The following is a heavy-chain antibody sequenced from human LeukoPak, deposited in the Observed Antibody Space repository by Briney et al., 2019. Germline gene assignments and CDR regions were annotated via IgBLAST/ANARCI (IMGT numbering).Heavy chain of an antibody. D-gene: IGHD3-22*01. V-gene: IGHV3-7*01. CDR2: INQDGRIQ. CDR3: ARQGDYYDGDAFDI. J-gene: IGHJ3*02. Sequence: GGSLRLSCAASGFPFSDYWMDWVRQAPGKGVEWVANINQDGRIQYYADSVRGRFIISRNNAKNSLYLQMYSLRAEDTAVYYCARQGDYYDGDAFDIWGQGTMVTVSS. CDR1: GFPFSDYW.